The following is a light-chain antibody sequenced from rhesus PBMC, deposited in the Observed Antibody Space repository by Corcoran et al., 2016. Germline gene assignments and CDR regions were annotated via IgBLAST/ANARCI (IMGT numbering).Light chain of an antibody. V-gene: IGKV1-28*03. CDR1: QGISSY. CDR3: LQHNTYPYS. Sequence: DIQMTQSPSSLSASVGDTVTITCRASQGISSYLNWFQQKQGKAPKLLNYDASSLESGVPSRFRGSGSGTDFTLTSSSLQPEDFAAYYCLQHNTYPYSFGQGTKVEIK. J-gene: IGKJ2*01. CDR2: DAS.